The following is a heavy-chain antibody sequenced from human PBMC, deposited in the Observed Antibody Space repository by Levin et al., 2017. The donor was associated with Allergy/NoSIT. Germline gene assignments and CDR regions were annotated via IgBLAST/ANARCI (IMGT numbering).Heavy chain of an antibody. Sequence: GGSLRLSCAASGFTFSSYAMSWVRQAPGKGLEWVSAISGSGGSTYYADSVKGRFTISRDNSKNTLYLQMNSLRAEDTAVYYCAKGPRRSYYGSGSYYSYGMDVWGQGTTVTVSS. CDR1: GFTFSSYA. J-gene: IGHJ6*02. CDR3: AKGPRRSYYGSGSYYSYGMDV. CDR2: ISGSGGST. D-gene: IGHD3-10*01. V-gene: IGHV3-23*01.